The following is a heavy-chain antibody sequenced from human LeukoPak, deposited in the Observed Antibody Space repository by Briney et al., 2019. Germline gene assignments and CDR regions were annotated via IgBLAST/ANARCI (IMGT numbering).Heavy chain of an antibody. CDR2: INHRSGAT. V-gene: IGHV1-2*02. J-gene: IGHJ3*01. Sequence: ASVKVSCKASGYTFIDYFLHWVRQAPGQRLEWMGWINHRSGATRYAEKMQGRVTMTRDTAISTAYMDLSRMGSDDTAIYYRARAIGGTLGSAFDLWGQGTMVIVSS. CDR1: GYTFIDYF. D-gene: IGHD1-7*01. CDR3: ARAIGGTLGSAFDL.